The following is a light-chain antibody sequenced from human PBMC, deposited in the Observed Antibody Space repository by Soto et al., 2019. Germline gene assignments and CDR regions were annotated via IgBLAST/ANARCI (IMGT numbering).Light chain of an antibody. CDR3: QQYDSYSLT. CDR1: QSITTW. CDR2: DAS. V-gene: IGKV1-5*01. J-gene: IGKJ1*01. Sequence: DIQMTQSPSTLSSPVGDRVIITCRASQSITTWLAWYQQKPGKAPKLLIYDASSLESGVPSRFSGSGSGTEFTLTISSLQPDDFATYYCQQYDSYSLTFGQGTKVDIK.